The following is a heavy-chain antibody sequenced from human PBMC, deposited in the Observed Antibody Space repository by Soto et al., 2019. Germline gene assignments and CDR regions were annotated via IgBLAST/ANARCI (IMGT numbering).Heavy chain of an antibody. Sequence: SQTLSLTCAISGDSVSSNSAAWNWSRQSPSRGLEWLGRTYYRSKWYNDYAVSVKSRITINPDTSKNQLSLQVNSVIPEDTAVYYCARGDQWLEYWGQGPLVTVSS. CDR2: TYYRSKWYN. D-gene: IGHD6-19*01. CDR1: GDSVSSNSAA. J-gene: IGHJ4*02. V-gene: IGHV6-1*01. CDR3: ARGDQWLEY.